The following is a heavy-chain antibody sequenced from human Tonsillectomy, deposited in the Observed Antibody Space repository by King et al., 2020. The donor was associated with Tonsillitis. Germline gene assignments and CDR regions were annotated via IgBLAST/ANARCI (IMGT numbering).Heavy chain of an antibody. CDR3: VTGPGY. J-gene: IGHJ4*02. Sequence: VQLVESGGGLVKPGGSLRLSCAASGFTFSNDWMNWVRQALGKGLAWVGHIKRKTDGGTAEYAAPVKGRFTIARDDSKNTLYLQMNSLKTADTAVYYGVTGPGYWGQGALVTCSS. CDR2: IKRKTDGGTA. CDR1: GFTFSNDW. V-gene: IGHV3-15*01.